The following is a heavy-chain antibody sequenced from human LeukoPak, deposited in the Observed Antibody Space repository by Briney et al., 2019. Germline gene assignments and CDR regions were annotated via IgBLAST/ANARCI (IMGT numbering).Heavy chain of an antibody. CDR1: GGSISSGGYY. CDR3: ARELNLYKGWYSSSWYGVDY. Sequence: SETLSLTCTVSGGSISSGGYYWSWIRQPPGKGLEWIGYIYHSGSTYYNPSLKSRVTMSVDTSKNQFSLKLSSVTAADTAVYYCARELNLYKGWYSSSWYGVDYWGQGTLVTVSS. CDR2: IYHSGST. J-gene: IGHJ4*02. V-gene: IGHV4-30-2*01. D-gene: IGHD6-13*01.